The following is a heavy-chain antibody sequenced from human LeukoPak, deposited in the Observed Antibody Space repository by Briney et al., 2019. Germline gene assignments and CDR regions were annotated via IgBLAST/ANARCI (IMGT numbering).Heavy chain of an antibody. D-gene: IGHD6-19*01. V-gene: IGHV4-30-2*01. J-gene: IGHJ5*02. CDR1: GGSISSGGYY. CDR2: IYHSGST. CDR3: ARHRRGAVAGTDNWFDP. Sequence: SQTLSLTCTVSGGSISSGGYYWSWIRQPPGKGLEWIGYIYHSGSTYYNPSLKSRVTISVDRSKNQFSLKLSSVTAADTAVYYCARHRRGAVAGTDNWFDPWGQGTLVTVSS.